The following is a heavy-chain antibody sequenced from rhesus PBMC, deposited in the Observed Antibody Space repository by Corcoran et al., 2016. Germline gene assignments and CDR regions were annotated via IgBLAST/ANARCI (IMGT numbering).Heavy chain of an antibody. Sequence: QVQLVQSGAEVKKPGSSVKVSCKASGYTFTDYYMHWVRQAPRQGLEWMGWINPYNGNKNNAKKFQARVTMTRYTSTSTAYMELSSLRSEDTAVYYCARVPLLQYLDWLLSYFDYWGQGVLVTVSS. CDR1: GYTFTDYY. D-gene: IGHD3-3*01. CDR2: INPYNGNK. V-gene: IGHV1S2*01. J-gene: IGHJ4*01. CDR3: ARVPLLQYLDWLLSYFDY.